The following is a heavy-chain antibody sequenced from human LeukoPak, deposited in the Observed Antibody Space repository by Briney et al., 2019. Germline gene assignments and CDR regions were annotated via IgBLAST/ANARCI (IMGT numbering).Heavy chain of an antibody. D-gene: IGHD3-22*01. CDR2: ISSSSSYI. CDR1: GFTFSSYS. Sequence: GGSLRLSCAASGFTFSSYSMNWVRQAPGKGLEWVSSISSSSSYIYYADSVKGRFTISRDNAKNSLYLQMNSLRAEDTAVYYCARAITWRYYYDSSGYYPYYYYYYYMDVWGKGTTVTVSS. J-gene: IGHJ6*03. CDR3: ARAITWRYYYDSSGYYPYYYYYYYMDV. V-gene: IGHV3-21*01.